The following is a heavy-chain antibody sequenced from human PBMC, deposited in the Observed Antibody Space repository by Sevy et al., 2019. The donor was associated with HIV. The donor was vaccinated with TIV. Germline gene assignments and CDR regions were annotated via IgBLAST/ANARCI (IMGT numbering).Heavy chain of an antibody. Sequence: GGSLRLSCAASGFTFSSYAMSWVRQAPGKGLEWVSAISGSGGSTYYADTVKGRFTISRDNSKNTLYLQMNSLRAEDTAVYYCAKAGCPQHTAMVTIFDYWGQGTLVTVSS. CDR1: GFTFSSYA. D-gene: IGHD5-18*01. J-gene: IGHJ4*02. V-gene: IGHV3-23*01. CDR3: AKAGCPQHTAMVTIFDY. CDR2: ISGSGGST.